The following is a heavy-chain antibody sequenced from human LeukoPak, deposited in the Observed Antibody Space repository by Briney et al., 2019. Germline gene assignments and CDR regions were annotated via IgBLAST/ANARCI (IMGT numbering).Heavy chain of an antibody. J-gene: IGHJ4*02. D-gene: IGHD3-22*01. CDR3: ARLGDSSGYYAFDY. Sequence: PSETLSLTCAVSGGSISSSNWWSWVRPPPGKGLEWIGEIYHSGSTNYNPSLKSRVTISVDKSKNQFSLKLSSVTAADTAVYYCARLGDSSGYYAFDYWGQGTLVTVSS. CDR2: IYHSGST. CDR1: GGSISSSNW. V-gene: IGHV4-4*02.